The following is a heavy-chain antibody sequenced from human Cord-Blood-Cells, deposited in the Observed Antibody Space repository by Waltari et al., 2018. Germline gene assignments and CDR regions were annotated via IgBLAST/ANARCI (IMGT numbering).Heavy chain of an antibody. J-gene: IGHJ6*02. CDR2: LNHSGST. V-gene: IGHV4-34*01. CDR3: AGSYCSSTSCYTGDGMDV. Sequence: QVQLQQWGAGLLKPSETLSLTCAVYGGSFSGYYWSWIRQPPGKGLEWIGELNHSGSTDYKPSLKSRVNTSVDTSKNQCSLKLRSVTAADTAVYYCAGSYCSSTSCYTGDGMDVWGQGTTVTVSS. D-gene: IGHD2-2*02. CDR1: GGSFSGYY.